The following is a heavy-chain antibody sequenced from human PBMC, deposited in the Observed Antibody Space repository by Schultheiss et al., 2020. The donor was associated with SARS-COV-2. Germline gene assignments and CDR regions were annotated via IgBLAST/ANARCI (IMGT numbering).Heavy chain of an antibody. J-gene: IGHJ6*02. CDR2: MNPNSGNT. V-gene: IGHV1-8*01. D-gene: IGHD6-13*01. CDR3: ARDKHSSSWYWPDLGMDV. CDR1: GYTFTSYD. Sequence: ASVKVSCKSSGYTFTSYDINWVRQATGQGLEWMGWMNPNSGNTGYAQKFQGRVTMTRDTSISTAYMELSSLRSEDTAVYYCARDKHSSSWYWPDLGMDVWGQGTTVTVSS.